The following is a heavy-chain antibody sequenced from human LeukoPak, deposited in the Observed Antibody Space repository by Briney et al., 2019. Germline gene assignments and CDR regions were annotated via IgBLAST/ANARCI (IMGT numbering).Heavy chain of an antibody. CDR2: IIPIFDPA. CDR1: GATFSSYA. D-gene: IGHD6-13*01. CDR3: ARGSYSSSWYFYYYYYMDV. J-gene: IGHJ6*03. Sequence: SVKVSCKASGATFSSYAISWVRQAPGQGLEWMGGIIPIFDPANYAEKFQGRVTITADKSTSTAYMELSSLRSEDTAVYYCARGSYSSSWYFYYYYYMDVWGKGTTVTISS. V-gene: IGHV1-69*06.